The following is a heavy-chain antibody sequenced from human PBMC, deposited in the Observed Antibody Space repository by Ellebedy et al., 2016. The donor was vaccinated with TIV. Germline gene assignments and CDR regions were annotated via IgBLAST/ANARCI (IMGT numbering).Heavy chain of an antibody. V-gene: IGHV1-8*01. CDR2: MNPNSGNT. D-gene: IGHD2-2*01. CDR1: GYTFTSYD. J-gene: IGHJ4*02. Sequence: ASVKVSCXASGYTFTSYDINWVRQATGQGLEWMGWMNPNSGNTGYAQKFQGRVTMTRNTSISTAYMELSSLRSEDTAVYYCARGGVPYQRNDYWGQGTLVTVSS. CDR3: ARGGVPYQRNDY.